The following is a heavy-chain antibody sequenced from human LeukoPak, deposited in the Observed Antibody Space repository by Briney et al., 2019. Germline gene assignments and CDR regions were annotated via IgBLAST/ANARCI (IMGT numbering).Heavy chain of an antibody. J-gene: IGHJ4*02. D-gene: IGHD3-22*01. Sequence: PSETLSLTCAVYGGSFSGYYWSWIRQPPGKGLEWIGEINHSGSTNYNPSLKGRVTISVDTSKNQFSLKLSSVTAADTAVYYCARGSEWVLNDSSGYYFDYWGQGTLVTVSS. CDR2: INHSGST. CDR1: GGSFSGYY. V-gene: IGHV4-34*01. CDR3: ARGSEWVLNDSSGYYFDY.